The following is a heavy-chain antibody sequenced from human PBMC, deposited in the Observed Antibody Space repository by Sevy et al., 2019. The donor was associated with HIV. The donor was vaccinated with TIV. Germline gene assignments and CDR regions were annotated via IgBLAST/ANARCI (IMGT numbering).Heavy chain of an antibody. D-gene: IGHD3-22*01. CDR2: ISGSGSST. V-gene: IGHV3-23*01. CDR3: AKERGSHYDTSGSFDD. CDR1: GFTFRIYA. Sequence: GKSLKISCTTSGFTFRIYAMSWIRQAPGKGLEWVSAISGSGSSTYYADSVKGRFTISRDNSKNTLYLQMNSLRAEDTVVFYCAKERGSHYDTSGSFDDWGHRTRVTVSS. J-gene: IGHJ4*01.